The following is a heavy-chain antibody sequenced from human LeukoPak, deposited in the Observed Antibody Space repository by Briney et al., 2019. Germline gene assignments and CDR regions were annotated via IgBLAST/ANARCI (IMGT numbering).Heavy chain of an antibody. D-gene: IGHD4-17*01. J-gene: IGHJ5*02. CDR1: GFTFSSYW. CDR3: AGGHYGDYA. Sequence: GGSLRLSCAASGFTFSSYWMHWVRQAPGKGLVWVSRINSDGSSTSYVDSVKGRFTISRDNGKNSLFLQMNSLRAEDTSVYYCAGGHYGDYAWGQGTLVTVSS. V-gene: IGHV3-74*01. CDR2: INSDGSST.